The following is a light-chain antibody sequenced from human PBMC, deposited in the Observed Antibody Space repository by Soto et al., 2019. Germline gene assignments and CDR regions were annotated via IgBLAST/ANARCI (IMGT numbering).Light chain of an antibody. V-gene: IGKV2-28*01. CDR2: LGS. CDR1: QSLLHSNGYNY. Sequence: IVMTQSPLSLPFTPGEPASISCRSSQSLLHSNGYNYLDWYLQKPGQSPQLLIYLGSNRASGVPDRFSGSGSGTDFTLKISRVEAEDVGVYYCMQALQTPLFTVGPGTKVDIK. CDR3: MQALQTPLFT. J-gene: IGKJ3*01.